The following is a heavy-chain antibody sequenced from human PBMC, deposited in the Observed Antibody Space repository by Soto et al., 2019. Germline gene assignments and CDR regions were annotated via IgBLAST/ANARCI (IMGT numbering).Heavy chain of an antibody. CDR2: ISYDGSNK. J-gene: IGHJ4*02. Sequence: PGWSLRLSCAASGFTFSSYAMHWVRQAPGKGLEWVAVISYDGSNKYYADSVKGRFTISRDNSKNTLYLQMNSLRAEDTAVYYCARAPAKGYGGLYFDDWGQGTLVTLAS. CDR3: ARAPAKGYGGLYFDD. D-gene: IGHD4-17*01. CDR1: GFTFSSYA. V-gene: IGHV3-30-3*01.